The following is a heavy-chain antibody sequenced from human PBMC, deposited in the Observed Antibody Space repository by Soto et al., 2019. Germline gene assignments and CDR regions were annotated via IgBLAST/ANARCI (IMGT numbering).Heavy chain of an antibody. V-gene: IGHV3-33*01. CDR2: LWRDGSKV. D-gene: IGHD6-19*01. Sequence: PGWSLRLSCSASVFTFSDYDMHCCRQAPGKRLEWVAVLWRDGSKVYYADSVKGRFTISRDNSKNTLYLEMNSLRVEDTAVYYCARDGTGWTGGDHWGQGTLVTVSS. J-gene: IGHJ4*02. CDR3: ARDGTGWTGGDH. CDR1: VFTFSDYD.